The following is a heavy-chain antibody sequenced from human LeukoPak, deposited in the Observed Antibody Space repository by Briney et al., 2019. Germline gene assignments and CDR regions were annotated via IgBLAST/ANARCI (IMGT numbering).Heavy chain of an antibody. V-gene: IGHV3-11*01. D-gene: IGHD3-22*01. CDR1: GFTFSDYY. CDR3: ARDREYYYDSSGYYFVAGSREPADY. Sequence: GGSLRLSCAASGFTFSDYYMSWIRQAPGKGLEWVSYISSSGSTIYYADSVKGRFTISRDNAKNSLYLQMNSLRAEDTAVYYCARDREYYYDSSGYYFVAGSREPADYWGQEPWSPSPQ. J-gene: IGHJ4*01. CDR2: ISSSGSTI.